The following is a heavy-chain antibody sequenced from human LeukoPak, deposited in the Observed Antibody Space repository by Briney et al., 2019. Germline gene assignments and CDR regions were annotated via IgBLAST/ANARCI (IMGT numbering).Heavy chain of an antibody. J-gene: IGHJ4*02. CDR2: ISGSGGST. Sequence: PGGSLRLSCAASGFTFSSYAMSWVRQAPGKGLEWVSAISGSGGSTYYADSVKGRFTISRDNSKNTLYLQMNSLRAEDTAVYYCARAYYDSSGYLFDYWGQGTLVTVSS. CDR3: ARAYYDSSGYLFDY. D-gene: IGHD3-22*01. CDR1: GFTFSSYA. V-gene: IGHV3-23*01.